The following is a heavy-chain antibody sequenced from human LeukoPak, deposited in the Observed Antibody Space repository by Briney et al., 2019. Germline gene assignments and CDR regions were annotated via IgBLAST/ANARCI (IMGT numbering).Heavy chain of an antibody. Sequence: PSETLSLTCTVSCGSISNYYWSWIRQPAGKGLEWIGRIYTSGNTNYHPSLKSRLTISLDKSKNQFSLKLNSVTAADTAVYYCARGPNGRTLDYWGQGTPVTVSS. V-gene: IGHV4-4*07. CDR1: CGSISNYY. J-gene: IGHJ4*02. CDR3: ARGPNGRTLDY. CDR2: IYTSGNT. D-gene: IGHD2-15*01.